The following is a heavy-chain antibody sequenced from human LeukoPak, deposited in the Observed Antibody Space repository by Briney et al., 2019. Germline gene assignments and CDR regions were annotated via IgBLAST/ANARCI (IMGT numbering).Heavy chain of an antibody. CDR1: GLTFSGSD. D-gene: IGHD2-15*01. Sequence: GGSLRLSCAASGLTFSGSDMHWVRQASGKGLEWVGRIRTKANNYAPAFAASVKGRFTISRDNFKNMLFLQMNGLRAEDTAIYHCVKGFQYFDSWGQGTLVTVSS. V-gene: IGHV3-73*01. J-gene: IGHJ4*02. CDR3: VKGFQYFDS. CDR2: IRTKANNYAP.